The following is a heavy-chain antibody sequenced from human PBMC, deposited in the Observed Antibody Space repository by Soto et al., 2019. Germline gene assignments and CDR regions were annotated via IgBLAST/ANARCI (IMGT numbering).Heavy chain of an antibody. J-gene: IGHJ4*02. CDR2: SRDKGNSYST. Sequence: EVQLVESGGDLVQPGGSLRLSCAASGFTLSDHYIDWVRQAPGKGLEWVGRSRDKGNSYSTDYGASVKGRFTISRDASKNSLYLQMNSLKTVDTALYYCARSRPGTTYFDYWGQGTLVTVSS. V-gene: IGHV3-72*01. CDR1: GFTLSDHY. CDR3: ARSRPGTTYFDY. D-gene: IGHD1-7*01.